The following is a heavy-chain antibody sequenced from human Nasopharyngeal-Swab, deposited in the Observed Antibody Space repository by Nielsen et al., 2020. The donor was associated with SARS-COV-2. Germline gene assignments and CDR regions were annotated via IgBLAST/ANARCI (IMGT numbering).Heavy chain of an antibody. CDR2: IYYNGNT. CDR1: GDSIAYSTFY. D-gene: IGHD3-3*02. CDR3: ATTSMKPRWVWNFDL. Sequence: SETLSLTCTVSGDSIAYSTFYWGWIRQPPGKGLEWIGNIYYNGNTYQNPSLKSRLTISIDTAKNQFSLKLRSVTAAGTAMYYCATTSMKPRWVWNFDLWGRGTLVTVSS. V-gene: IGHV4-39*07. J-gene: IGHJ2*01.